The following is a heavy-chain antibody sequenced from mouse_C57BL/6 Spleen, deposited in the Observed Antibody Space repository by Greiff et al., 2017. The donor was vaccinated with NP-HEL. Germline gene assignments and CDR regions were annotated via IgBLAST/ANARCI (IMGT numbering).Heavy chain of an antibody. CDR3: ARHGDSYVDY. J-gene: IGHJ2*01. CDR1: GYTFTSYW. V-gene: IGHV1-50*01. CDR2: IDPSDSYT. Sequence: VQLQQSGAELVKPGASVKLSCKASGYTFTSYWMQWVKQRPGQGLEWIGEIDPSDSYTNYNQKFKGKATLTVDTSSSTAYMQLSSLTSEDSAVYYCARHGDSYVDYWGQGTTLTVSS.